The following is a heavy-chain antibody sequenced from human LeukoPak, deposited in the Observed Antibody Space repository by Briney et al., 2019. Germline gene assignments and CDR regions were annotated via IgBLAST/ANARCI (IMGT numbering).Heavy chain of an antibody. CDR3: ARAGAEYSGYHDAFDI. Sequence: SETLSLTCTVSGGSISSGGYYWSWIRQHPGKGLEWIGYIYYSGSTYYNPSLKSRVTISVDTSKNQFSLKLSSVTAADTAVYYCARAGAEYSGYHDAFDIWGQGTMVTVSS. V-gene: IGHV4-31*03. D-gene: IGHD5-12*01. CDR2: IYYSGST. CDR1: GGSISSGGYY. J-gene: IGHJ3*02.